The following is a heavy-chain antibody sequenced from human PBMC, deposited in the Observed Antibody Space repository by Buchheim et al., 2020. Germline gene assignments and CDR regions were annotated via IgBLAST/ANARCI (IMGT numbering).Heavy chain of an antibody. J-gene: IGHJ4*02. V-gene: IGHV4-31*03. D-gene: IGHD3-22*01. Sequence: QVQLQESGPGLVKPSQTLSLTCTVSGGSVSSGIYYWSWIRQHPGKGLEWIGYIYYSGSTYYNPSLKSRVTISVDTSKHPSSLKLSSVTAADTAVYYCARAPELYDSSGYYYPYFDYWGQGTL. CDR1: GGSVSSGIYY. CDR2: IYYSGST. CDR3: ARAPELYDSSGYYYPYFDY.